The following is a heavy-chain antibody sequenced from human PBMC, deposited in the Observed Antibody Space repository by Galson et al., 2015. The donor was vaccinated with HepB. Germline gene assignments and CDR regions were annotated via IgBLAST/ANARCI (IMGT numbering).Heavy chain of an antibody. CDR3: ARDYCSWTECFSYNWFDP. CDR2: INPNSGAA. J-gene: IGHJ5*02. D-gene: IGHD2-15*01. CDR1: GYTFSAYY. Sequence: SVKVSCKASGYTFSAYYIHWVRQVPGQGLEWMGRINPNSGAALYAQKFESRVTMTWDSSITTAFMELSGLKSDDTAVYYCARDYCSWTECFSYNWFDPWGQGTLVTVSS. V-gene: IGHV1-2*06.